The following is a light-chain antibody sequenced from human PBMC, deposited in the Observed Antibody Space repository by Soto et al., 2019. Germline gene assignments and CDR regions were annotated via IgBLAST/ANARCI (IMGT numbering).Light chain of an antibody. V-gene: IGLV2-11*01. Sequence: QSALTQPRSVSGSPGQSVAISCTGTSSDVGASNYVSWYQQHPGKAPKLMIYDVSKRPSGVPDRFSGSKSGNTASLTISGLQAEDEADYHCCSDAGSHTLLFGGGTKLTVL. CDR3: CSDAGSHTLL. CDR1: SSDVGASNY. J-gene: IGLJ2*01. CDR2: DVS.